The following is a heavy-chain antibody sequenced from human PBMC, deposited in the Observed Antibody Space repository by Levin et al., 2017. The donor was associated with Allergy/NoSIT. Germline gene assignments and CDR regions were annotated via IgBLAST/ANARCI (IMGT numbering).Heavy chain of an antibody. J-gene: IGHJ4*02. CDR2: IFSNDEK. D-gene: IGHD3-10*01. Sequence: ESGPTLVKPTETLTLTCTVSGFSLSNARMGVSWIRQPPGKALEWLAHIFSNDEKSYSTSLKSRLTISKDTSKSQVVLTMTNMDPVDTATYYCARIALWFGELSPFDYWGQGTLVTVSS. CDR1: GFSLSNARMG. V-gene: IGHV2-26*01. CDR3: ARIALWFGELSPFDY.